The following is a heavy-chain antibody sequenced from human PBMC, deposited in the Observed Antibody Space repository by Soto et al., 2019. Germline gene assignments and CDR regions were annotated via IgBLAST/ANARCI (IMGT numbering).Heavy chain of an antibody. CDR1: DYTFANFG. CDR3: ARDPYTWNDGGDY. CDR2: ISPYNGNT. V-gene: IGHV1-18*01. D-gene: IGHD1-1*01. Sequence: VQLVQSGAEVKKPGASVKVSCKASDYTFANFGVNWVRQAPGQGLEWMGWISPYNGNTHYAQRLQGRVTLTTDTSTSTAYMELRSLRSDDTAVYYCARDPYTWNDGGDYWGQGTLVTVSS. J-gene: IGHJ4*02.